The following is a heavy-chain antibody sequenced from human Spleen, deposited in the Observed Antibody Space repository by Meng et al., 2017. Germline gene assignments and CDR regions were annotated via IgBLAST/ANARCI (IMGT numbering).Heavy chain of an antibody. CDR2: INVGNGNT. Sequence: ASVKVSCKASGYTFTSYGVHWVRQAPGQRLEWMGWINVGNGNTKYSQKFQGRVTITRDTSASTAYMELSRLRSDDTAVYYCARDLRLPYGMDVWGQGTTVTVSS. J-gene: IGHJ6*02. CDR3: ARDLRLPYGMDV. D-gene: IGHD6-25*01. V-gene: IGHV1-3*01. CDR1: GYTFTSYG.